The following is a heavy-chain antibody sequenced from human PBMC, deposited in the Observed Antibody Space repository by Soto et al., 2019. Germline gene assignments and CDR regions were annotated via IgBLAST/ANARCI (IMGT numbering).Heavy chain of an antibody. CDR3: ARTLRGRGVKYFDD. V-gene: IGHV6-1*01. CDR2: TYYRSKWHY. CDR1: GDSVSNNSVA. Sequence: PSQTLSLTCAISGDSVSNNSVAWNWVRQSPSRGLEWLGRTYYRSKWHYDYAPSVRSRITINSDTSKNHFSLQLNSVSPEDAAVYYCARTLRGRGVKYFDDWGQGTLVTVSS. J-gene: IGHJ4*02. D-gene: IGHD3-10*01.